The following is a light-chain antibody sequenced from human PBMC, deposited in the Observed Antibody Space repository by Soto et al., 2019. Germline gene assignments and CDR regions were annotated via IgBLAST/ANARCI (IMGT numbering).Light chain of an antibody. J-gene: IGLJ1*01. V-gene: IGLV2-14*01. CDR3: SSYTISNTPYV. Sequence: QSVLTQPASASGSPGQSITISCTGTSSDAGGYNYVSWYQQHPGKAPKLMIYEVSNRPSGASNRFSGSKSGNTASLTISGLQAEDEADYYCSSYTISNTPYVFGTGTKVTVL. CDR1: SSDAGGYNY. CDR2: EVS.